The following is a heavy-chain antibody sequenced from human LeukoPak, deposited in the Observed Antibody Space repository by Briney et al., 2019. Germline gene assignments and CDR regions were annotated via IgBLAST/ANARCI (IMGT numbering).Heavy chain of an antibody. Sequence: ASVKVSCKASGYTFTSYYMHWVRQAPGQGLEWMGIINPSGGSTSYAQKFQGRVTMTRNTSISTAYMELSSLRSEDTAVYYCARGKWELLSFDPWGQGTLVTVSS. CDR2: INPSGGST. D-gene: IGHD1-26*01. CDR3: ARGKWELLSFDP. CDR1: GYTFTSYY. J-gene: IGHJ5*02. V-gene: IGHV1-46*01.